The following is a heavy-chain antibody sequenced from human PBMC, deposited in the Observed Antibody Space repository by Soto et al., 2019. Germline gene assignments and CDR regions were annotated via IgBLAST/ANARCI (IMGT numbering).Heavy chain of an antibody. Sequence: QVQLVQSGAEVKKPGASVKVSCKASGYTFTSYGISWVRQAPGQGLEWMGWISAYNGNTNYAQKLQGRVTMTTDTSTSTAYMELRSMRSDGTAVDDCARIHIAATTWYFSYGMDVWGQGTTVTVSS. D-gene: IGHD6-25*01. J-gene: IGHJ6*02. CDR3: ARIHIAATTWYFSYGMDV. CDR1: GYTFTSYG. V-gene: IGHV1-18*01. CDR2: ISAYNGNT.